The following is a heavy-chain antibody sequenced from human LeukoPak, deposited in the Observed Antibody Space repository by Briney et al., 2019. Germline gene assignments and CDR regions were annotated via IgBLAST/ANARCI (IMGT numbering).Heavy chain of an antibody. CDR3: ARERNSNYGRYFNY. J-gene: IGHJ4*02. CDR1: LYTFTGYC. Sequence: ASVKVSCKASLYTFTGYCMHWVRQATGQGLEGMGWINPNSGGTNYAQKFQGRVTMTRDTSISTAYMELSRLRSDDTAVYYCARERNSNYGRYFNYWGQGTLVTVSS. CDR2: INPNSGGT. D-gene: IGHD4-17*01. V-gene: IGHV1-2*02.